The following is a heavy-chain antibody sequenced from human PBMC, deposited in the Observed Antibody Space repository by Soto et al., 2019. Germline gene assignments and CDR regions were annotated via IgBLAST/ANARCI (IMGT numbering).Heavy chain of an antibody. J-gene: IGHJ4*02. CDR2: VFHTGNT. CDR1: GDSISSSVW. CDR3: ARKAWVRFDH. Sequence: XETLTLPCAVSGDSISSSVWWTWVRQPPGKGLEWIVEVFHTGNTNYNPSLKSRVTMSVDKYTNEFSLKVTSVTAADTAIYYCARKAWVRFDHWGQGALVTVSS. V-gene: IGHV4-4*02. D-gene: IGHD7-27*01.